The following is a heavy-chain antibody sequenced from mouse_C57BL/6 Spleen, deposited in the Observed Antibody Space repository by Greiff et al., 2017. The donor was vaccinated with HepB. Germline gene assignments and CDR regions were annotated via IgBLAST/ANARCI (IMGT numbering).Heavy chain of an antibody. Sequence: EVKVEESGGGLVKPGGSLKLSCAASGFTFSSYAMSWVRQTPEKRLEWVATISDGGSYTYYPDNVKGRFTISRDNAKNNLYLQMSHLKSEDTAMYYCARDQDGSSPYYFDYWGQGTTLTVSS. V-gene: IGHV5-4*01. D-gene: IGHD1-1*01. CDR3: ARDQDGSSPYYFDY. CDR2: ISDGGSYT. CDR1: GFTFSSYA. J-gene: IGHJ2*01.